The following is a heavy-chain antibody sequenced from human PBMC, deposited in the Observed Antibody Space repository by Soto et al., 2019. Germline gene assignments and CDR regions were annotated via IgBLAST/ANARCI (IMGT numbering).Heavy chain of an antibody. J-gene: IGHJ4*02. CDR1: GFTFSSYA. V-gene: IGHV3-23*01. CDR2: ISGSGGST. D-gene: IGHD3-22*01. CDR3: AKPDYYDSSGYYYAFDY. Sequence: PGXSLRLSCAASGFTFSSYAMSWVRQAPGKGLEWVSAISGSGGSTYYADSVKGRFTISRDNSKNTLYLQMNSLRAEDTAVYYCAKPDYYDSSGYYYAFDYWGQGTLVTVSS.